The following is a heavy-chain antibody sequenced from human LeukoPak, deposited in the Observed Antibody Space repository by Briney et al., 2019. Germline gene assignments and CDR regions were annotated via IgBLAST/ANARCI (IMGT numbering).Heavy chain of an antibody. CDR2: IWYDGSNK. J-gene: IGHJ4*02. CDR1: GFTVSSNY. D-gene: IGHD1-1*01. V-gene: IGHV3-33*08. CDR3: ARSYWNDHFDY. Sequence: GGSLRLSCAASGFTVSSNYMSWVRQAPGKGLEWVAAIWYDGSNKYYVDSVKGRFTISRDNSKNTLYLQMNSLRAEDTAVYYCARSYWNDHFDYWGQGTLVTVSS.